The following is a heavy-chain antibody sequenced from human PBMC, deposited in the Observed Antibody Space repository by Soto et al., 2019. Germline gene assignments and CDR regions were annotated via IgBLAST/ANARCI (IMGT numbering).Heavy chain of an antibody. CDR2: IAFDGSYK. CDR3: AISALYDTLPGSSALSY. J-gene: IGHJ4*02. Sequence: QVQLVESGGGVVQPERSLRLSCAASGFAFSGYGMHWVRQAPGKGLEWVAVIAFDGSYKYYGDSVKGRFTISRDNSKKTLHLHMTILVGEDSTMFYCAISALYDTLPGSSALSYWGQGAWVTVSS. D-gene: IGHD3-9*01. V-gene: IGHV3-30*03. CDR1: GFAFSGYG.